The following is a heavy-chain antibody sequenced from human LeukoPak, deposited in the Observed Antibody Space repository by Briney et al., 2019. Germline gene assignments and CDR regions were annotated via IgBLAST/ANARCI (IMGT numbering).Heavy chain of an antibody. Sequence: GGSLRLSCAASGFSFDTYAMHWVRQAPGKGLEWVAVISYDGSNKYYADSVKGRFTISRDNSKNTLYLQMNSLRAEDTAVYYCAGIDTVTTGGYWGQGTLVTVSS. J-gene: IGHJ4*02. V-gene: IGHV3-30-3*02. D-gene: IGHD4-17*01. CDR2: ISYDGSNK. CDR3: AGIDTVTTGGY. CDR1: GFSFDTYA.